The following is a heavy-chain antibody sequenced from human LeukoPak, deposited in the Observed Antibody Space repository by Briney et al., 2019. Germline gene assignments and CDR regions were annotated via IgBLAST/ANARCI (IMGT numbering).Heavy chain of an antibody. CDR2: ITGSGTTT. Sequence: GGSLRLSCTASGFAFSNYGINWVCRAPSKGLEWVSGITGSGTTTYYADSLKGRFTISRDNAKNSLYLQMSSLRAEDTAVYYCAREVSNWFDPWGQGTLVTVSS. CDR3: AREVSNWFDP. V-gene: IGHV3-48*04. J-gene: IGHJ5*02. CDR1: GFAFSNYG.